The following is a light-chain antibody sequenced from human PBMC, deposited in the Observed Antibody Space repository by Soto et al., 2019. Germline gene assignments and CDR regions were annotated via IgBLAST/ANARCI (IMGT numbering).Light chain of an antibody. V-gene: IGLV2-14*03. CDR1: SSDVGAYIF. Sequence: QSALTQPASVSGSPGQSITISCTGTSSDVGAYIFVSWYQQHPGKAPKLMIYDISNRPSGVSNRFSGSKSGNTASLTISGLQAEDEADYYCVSFTTSRSYVFGTGTKVTVL. J-gene: IGLJ1*01. CDR3: VSFTTSRSYV. CDR2: DIS.